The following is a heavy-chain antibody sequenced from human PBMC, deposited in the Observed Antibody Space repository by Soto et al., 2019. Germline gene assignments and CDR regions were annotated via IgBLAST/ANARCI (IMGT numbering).Heavy chain of an antibody. D-gene: IGHD3-16*01. CDR2: IRSKGHNYAT. J-gene: IGHJ5*02. V-gene: IGHV3-73*01. CDR3: TRDLFSYDYSGILWFDP. CDR1: GFAFSGSA. Sequence: GGSLRLSCAASGFAFSGSAMYWVRQASGKGLEWVGRIRSKGHNYATEYAASVKGRFTISRDDSKNTAYPQMDSLQTEDTAVYYCTRDLFSYDYSGILWFDPWGQGTLVTVSS.